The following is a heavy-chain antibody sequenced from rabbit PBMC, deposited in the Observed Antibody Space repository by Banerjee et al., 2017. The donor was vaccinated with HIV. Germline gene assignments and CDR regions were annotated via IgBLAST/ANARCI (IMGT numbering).Heavy chain of an antibody. CDR1: GFSLSNNYV. CDR3: ARDWGGAAGDGYATGWLDL. J-gene: IGHJ5*01. D-gene: IGHD6-1*01. Sequence: QSLQESGGGLFQPGGSLALTCKASGFSLSNNYVMCWVRQAPGKGLEWIACINSNTGNTVYASWAKGPFTISKTSSTTVTLQMTSLTAADTATYFCARDWGGAAGDGYATGWLDLWGPGTLVTVS. CDR2: INSNTGNT. V-gene: IGHV1S40*01.